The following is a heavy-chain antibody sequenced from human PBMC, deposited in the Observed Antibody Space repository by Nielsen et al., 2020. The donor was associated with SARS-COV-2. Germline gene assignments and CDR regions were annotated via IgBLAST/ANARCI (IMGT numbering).Heavy chain of an antibody. V-gene: IGHV4-59*01. CDR1: GGSISSYY. J-gene: IGHJ5*02. Sequence: ESLKISCTVSGGSISSYYWSWIRQPPGKGLEWIGYIYYSGSTNYNPSLKSRVTISVDTSKNQFSLKLSSVTAADTAVYYCAREGGYSRTWGQGTLVTVSS. D-gene: IGHD6-13*01. CDR2: IYYSGST. CDR3: AREGGYSRT.